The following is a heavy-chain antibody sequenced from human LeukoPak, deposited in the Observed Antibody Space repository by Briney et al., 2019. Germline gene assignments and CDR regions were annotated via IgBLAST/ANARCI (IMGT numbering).Heavy chain of an antibody. V-gene: IGHV1-3*01. J-gene: IGHJ5*02. CDR2: INAGNGNT. CDR3: ARDRGDYGFDP. CDR1: GYTFTSYA. D-gene: IGHD4-17*01. Sequence: ASVKVSCKASGYTFTSYAMHWVRQAPGQRLEWMGWINAGNGNTKYSQKFQGRVTITRDTSASTAYMELSSLRPEDTAVYYCARDRGDYGFDPWGQGTLVTVSS.